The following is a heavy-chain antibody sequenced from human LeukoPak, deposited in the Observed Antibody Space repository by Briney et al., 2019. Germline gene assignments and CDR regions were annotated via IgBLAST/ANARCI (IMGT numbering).Heavy chain of an antibody. J-gene: IGHJ4*02. Sequence: PGGSLRLSCAASGFIFSSYAMSWVRQAPGKGLEWVSAISGSGGSTYYADSVKGRFTISRDNSKNTLYLQMNSLRAEDTAVYYCAKGRAMTTVPRRGVDYWGQGTLVTVSS. CDR1: GFIFSSYA. CDR2: ISGSGGST. CDR3: AKGRAMTTVPRRGVDY. V-gene: IGHV3-23*01. D-gene: IGHD4-17*01.